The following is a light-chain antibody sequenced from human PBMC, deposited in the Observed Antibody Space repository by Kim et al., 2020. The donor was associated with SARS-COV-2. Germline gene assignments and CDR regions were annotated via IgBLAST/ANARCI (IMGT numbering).Light chain of an antibody. Sequence: PVEQTTLSCRASRSVTINYLAWYQQKPGQAPRLLIYIAYTRSTGIPDRFSGSGSGTEFTLTISRLEPEDFAVYYCHQYGSSPSTFGQGTRLEIK. J-gene: IGKJ5*01. CDR1: RSVTINY. CDR2: IAY. V-gene: IGKV3-20*01. CDR3: HQYGSSPST.